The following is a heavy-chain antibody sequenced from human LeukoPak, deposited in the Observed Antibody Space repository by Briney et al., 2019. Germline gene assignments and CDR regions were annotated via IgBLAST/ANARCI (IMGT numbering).Heavy chain of an antibody. J-gene: IGHJ6*02. CDR3: AKDQANSYGSRGRGVTYGMDV. D-gene: IGHD5-18*01. Sequence: GGSLRLSCAASGFTFSSYAMSWVRQAPGKGLEWVSAISGSGGSTYYADSMKGRFTISRDNSKSTLYLQMNSLRAEDTAVYYCAKDQANSYGSRGRGVTYGMDVWGQGTTVTVSS. V-gene: IGHV3-23*01. CDR2: ISGSGGST. CDR1: GFTFSSYA.